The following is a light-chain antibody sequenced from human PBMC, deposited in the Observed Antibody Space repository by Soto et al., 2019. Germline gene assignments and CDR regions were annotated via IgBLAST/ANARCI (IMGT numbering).Light chain of an antibody. J-gene: IGKJ4*01. V-gene: IGKV3-20*01. CDR2: GVS. CDR3: HQYGNSPPT. CDR1: QSVRSDY. Sequence: EIVLTQSPATLSLSPGDRATLSCRASQSVRSDYFAWYQQKPGQPPRVILFGVSTRATAIPDRFSGSGSGTDFTLTISRLEPDDFGLYYCHQYGNSPPTFGGGTKVE.